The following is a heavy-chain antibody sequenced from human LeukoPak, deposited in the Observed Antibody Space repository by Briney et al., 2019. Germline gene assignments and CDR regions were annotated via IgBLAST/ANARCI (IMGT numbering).Heavy chain of an antibody. D-gene: IGHD3-10*01. J-gene: IGHJ4*02. V-gene: IGHV1-69*13. Sequence: ASVKVSCTASGGTFSSYAISWVRQAPGQGLEWMGGIIPIFGTANYAQKLQGRVTITADESTSTAYMELSGLRSEDTAVYYCARGRFRLGYFDYWGQGTLVTVSS. CDR2: IIPIFGTA. CDR3: ARGRFRLGYFDY. CDR1: GGTFSSYA.